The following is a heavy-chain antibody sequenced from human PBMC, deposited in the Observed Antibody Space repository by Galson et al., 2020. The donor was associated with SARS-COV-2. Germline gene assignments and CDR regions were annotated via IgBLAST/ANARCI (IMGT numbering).Heavy chain of an antibody. CDR3: AKDLVPGDFWSGYPPFDY. Sequence: GGSLRLSCAASGFTFSSYAMSWVRQAPGKGLEWVSAISGSGGSTYYADSVKGRFTISRDNSKNTLYLQMNSLRAEDTAVYYCAKDLVPGDFWSGYPPFDYWGQGTLVTVSS. CDR1: GFTFSSYA. D-gene: IGHD3-3*01. J-gene: IGHJ4*02. CDR2: ISGSGGST. V-gene: IGHV3-23*01.